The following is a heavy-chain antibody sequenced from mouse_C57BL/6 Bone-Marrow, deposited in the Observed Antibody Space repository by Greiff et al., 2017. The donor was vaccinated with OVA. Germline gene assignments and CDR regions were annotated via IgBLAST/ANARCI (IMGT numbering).Heavy chain of an antibody. CDR2: IYPGSGNT. D-gene: IGHD1-1*01. CDR1: GYTFTDYY. J-gene: IGHJ3*01. V-gene: IGHV1-84*01. CDR3: ARSRRYYYGSSPWFAY. Sequence: QVQLQQSGPELVKPGASVKISCKASGYTFTDYYINWVKQRPGQGLEWIGWIYPGSGNTKYNEKFKGKATLTVDTSSSTAYMQLSSLTSEDSAVYFCARSRRYYYGSSPWFAYWGQGTLVTVSA.